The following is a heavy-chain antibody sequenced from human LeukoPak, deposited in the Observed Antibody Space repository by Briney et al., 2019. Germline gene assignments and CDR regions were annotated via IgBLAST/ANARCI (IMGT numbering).Heavy chain of an antibody. CDR3: ARPPFDYSSSSGWFDP. Sequence: GSLRLSCAASGFTFSSYSMNWVRQAPGKGLEWVSSISSGSSYIYYADSVKGRFTISRDNAKDSLYLQMNSLRAEDTAVYYCARPPFDYSSSSGWFDPWGQGTLVTVSS. J-gene: IGHJ5*02. CDR1: GFTFSSYS. CDR2: ISSGSSYI. D-gene: IGHD6-6*01. V-gene: IGHV3-21*01.